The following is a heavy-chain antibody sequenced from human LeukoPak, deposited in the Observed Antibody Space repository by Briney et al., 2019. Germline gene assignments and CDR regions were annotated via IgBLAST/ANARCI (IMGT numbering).Heavy chain of an antibody. CDR2: IHSDGRIT. CDR3: ARATTVVTPDY. D-gene: IGHD4-23*01. Sequence: PGRSLRLSCAASGFTFRSYWMHWVRQAPGKGLVWVSCIHSDGRITSYADSVKGRFTISRDNAKNTLYLQMNSLRAEDTAVYYCARATTVVTPDYWGQGTLVTVSS. V-gene: IGHV3-74*01. CDR1: GFTFRSYW. J-gene: IGHJ4*02.